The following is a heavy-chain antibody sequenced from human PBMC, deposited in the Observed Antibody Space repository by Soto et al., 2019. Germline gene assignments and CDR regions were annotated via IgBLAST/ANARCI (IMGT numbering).Heavy chain of an antibody. D-gene: IGHD1-1*01. Sequence: QVQLVQSGAEVKKPGSSVKVSCKASGGTFSSYAISWVRPAPGQGLEWMGGIIPIFGTANYAQKFQGRVTISADESTSTAYKELSSLRSEDTAVYYCNNWNEAYNWFDPWGQGTLVTVSS. J-gene: IGHJ5*02. CDR1: GGTFSSYA. CDR3: NNWNEAYNWFDP. V-gene: IGHV1-69*01. CDR2: IIPIFGTA.